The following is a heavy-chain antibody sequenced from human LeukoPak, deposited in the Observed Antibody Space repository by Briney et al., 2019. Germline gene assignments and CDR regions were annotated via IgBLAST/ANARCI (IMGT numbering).Heavy chain of an antibody. CDR2: IYYSGST. CDR3: ARQSQYYYDSSGFPPAADY. V-gene: IGHV4-39*07. J-gene: IGHJ4*02. D-gene: IGHD3-22*01. Sequence: PSETLSLTCTVSGGSISSNSYYWGCIRQPPGKGLECIGSIYYSGSTYYNPSLKSRVTISVDTSKNQFSLKLSSVTAADTAVYYCARQSQYYYDSSGFPPAADYWGQGTLVTVSS. CDR1: GGSISSNSYY.